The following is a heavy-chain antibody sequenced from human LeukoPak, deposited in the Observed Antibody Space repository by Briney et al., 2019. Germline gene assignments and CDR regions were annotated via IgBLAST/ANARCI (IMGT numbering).Heavy chain of an antibody. CDR2: INHSGST. V-gene: IGHV4-34*01. CDR1: GGSFSGYY. Sequence: PSETLSLTCAVYGGSFSGYYWSWIRQPPGKGLEWIGEINHSGSTNYNPSLKSRVTISVDRSKNQFSLKLSSVTAADTAVYYCARSPLYYYDSDYAFDIWGQGTMVTVSS. CDR3: ARSPLYYYDSDYAFDI. J-gene: IGHJ3*02. D-gene: IGHD3-22*01.